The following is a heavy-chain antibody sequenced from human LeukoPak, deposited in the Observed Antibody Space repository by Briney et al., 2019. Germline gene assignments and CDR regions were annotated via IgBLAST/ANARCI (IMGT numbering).Heavy chain of an antibody. CDR1: GGSISSGAYF. CDR2: INYSGST. D-gene: IGHD5-12*01. V-gene: IGHV4-39*07. J-gene: IGHJ3*02. CDR3: ARGNSGYDYAFDI. Sequence: SETLSLTCTVSGGSISSGAYFWGCIRQPPGRGLEWIGSINYSGSTYYNPSLKSRVTISLDTSKNQFSLRVSSVTSADTAVYYCARGNSGYDYAFDIWGQGTMVTVSS.